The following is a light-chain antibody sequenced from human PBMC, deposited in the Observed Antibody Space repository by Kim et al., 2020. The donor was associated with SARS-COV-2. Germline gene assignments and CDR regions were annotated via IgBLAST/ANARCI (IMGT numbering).Light chain of an antibody. Sequence: GQSVTITCTGTSGDVGSYNRVSWYQQAPGTAPKLMIYEVSNRPSGVPDRFSGSKSGNTASLTISGLQAEDEADYYCSSYTSSSTLVFGGGTKLTVL. J-gene: IGLJ2*01. V-gene: IGLV2-18*02. CDR1: SGDVGSYNR. CDR3: SSYTSSSTLV. CDR2: EVS.